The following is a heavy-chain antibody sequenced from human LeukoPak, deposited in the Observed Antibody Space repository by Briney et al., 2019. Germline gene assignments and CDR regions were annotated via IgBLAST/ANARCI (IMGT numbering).Heavy chain of an antibody. J-gene: IGHJ3*02. CDR1: GFTFDDYG. CDR3: ARGDDDTAMVRGAFDI. Sequence: GGSLRLSCAASGFTFDDYGMSWVRQAPGKGLEWASGINWNGGSTGYADSVKGRFTISRDNAKNSLYLQMNSLRAEDTALYYCARGDDDTAMVRGAFDIWGQGTMVTVSS. V-gene: IGHV3-20*04. CDR2: INWNGGST. D-gene: IGHD5-18*01.